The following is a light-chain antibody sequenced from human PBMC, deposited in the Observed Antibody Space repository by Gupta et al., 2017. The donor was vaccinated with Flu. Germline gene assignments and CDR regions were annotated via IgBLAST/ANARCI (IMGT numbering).Light chain of an antibody. CDR2: AAS. Sequence: PSSLSASVGDRVTITWRASQGISNYLAWFQQKPGKAPKSLIYAASRVKSGVPSRFSGSGSGTDFTLTINSRQPEDFATYYCQHENSSPFTFGHGTKVDI. J-gene: IGKJ3*01. CDR1: QGISNY. CDR3: QHENSSPFT. V-gene: IGKV1-16*01.